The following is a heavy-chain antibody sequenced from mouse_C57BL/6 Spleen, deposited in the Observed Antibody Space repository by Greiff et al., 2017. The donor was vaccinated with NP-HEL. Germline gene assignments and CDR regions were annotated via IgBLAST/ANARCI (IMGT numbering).Heavy chain of an antibody. J-gene: IGHJ4*01. Sequence: VQLQQPGAELVKPGASVKLSCKASGYTFTSYWMQWVKQRPGQGLEWIGEIDPSDSYTNYNQKFKGKATLTVDTSSSTAYMQLSSLTSEVSAVYYCARYPYSNYEGAMDYWGQGTSVTVSS. CDR3: ARYPYSNYEGAMDY. CDR1: GYTFTSYW. CDR2: IDPSDSYT. D-gene: IGHD2-5*01. V-gene: IGHV1-50*01.